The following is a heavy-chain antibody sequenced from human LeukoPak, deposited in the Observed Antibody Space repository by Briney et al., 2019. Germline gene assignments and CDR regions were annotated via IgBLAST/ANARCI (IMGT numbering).Heavy chain of an antibody. CDR1: GYSFTSYW. CDR2: IYPGDSDT. J-gene: IGHJ4*02. V-gene: IGHV5-51*01. Sequence: GESLKISCKGSGYSFTSYWIGWVRQMPGKGLEWMGIIYPGDSDTRYSPSFQGQVTISADKSISTAYLQWSSLKASDTAMYYCARRNHYDILTGYSDTGPFDYWGQGTLVTVSS. CDR3: ARRNHYDILTGYSDTGPFDY. D-gene: IGHD3-9*01.